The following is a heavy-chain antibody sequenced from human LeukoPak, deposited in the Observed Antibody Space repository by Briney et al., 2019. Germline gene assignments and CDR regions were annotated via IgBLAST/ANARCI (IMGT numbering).Heavy chain of an antibody. CDR1: GFSFTSYW. CDR2: VDHGGSGT. D-gene: IGHD4-17*01. CDR3: ATDLG. Sequence: PGRSLRLSCAASGFSFTSYWMHWVRQPPGKGLVWVSRVDHGGSGTAYADFVTGRFTISRDNAKNTVYLQMNSLRAEDTAVYYCATDLGWGQGTLVTVSS. V-gene: IGHV3-74*01. J-gene: IGHJ4*02.